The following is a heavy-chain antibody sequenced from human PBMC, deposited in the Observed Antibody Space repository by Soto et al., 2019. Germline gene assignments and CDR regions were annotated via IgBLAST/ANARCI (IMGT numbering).Heavy chain of an antibody. CDR1: GGSISGSY. Sequence: SETLSLTCTVSGGSISGSYWSWIRQTPGKVLEWVGYIHYSGSTNYNPSLKSRVTMSVDSAKNQFSLQLSSVTAAGTAVYFCTKYLQTDAEGYSFDYWGQGALVTVSS. D-gene: IGHD2-15*01. J-gene: IGHJ4*02. V-gene: IGHV4-59*01. CDR3: TKYLQTDAEGYSFDY. CDR2: IHYSGST.